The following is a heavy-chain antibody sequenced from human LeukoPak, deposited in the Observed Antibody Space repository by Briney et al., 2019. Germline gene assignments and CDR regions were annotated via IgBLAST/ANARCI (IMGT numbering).Heavy chain of an antibody. CDR2: IYYSGST. Sequence: SETLSLTCTVSTGSISSYYWSWIRQPPGKGLEWIGYIYYSGSTNYNPSLKSRVTISVDTSKNQFSLKLSSVTAADTAVYYCAREQTRHFDLWGRGTLVTVSS. CDR3: AREQTRHFDL. J-gene: IGHJ2*01. V-gene: IGHV4-59*01. CDR1: TGSISSYY.